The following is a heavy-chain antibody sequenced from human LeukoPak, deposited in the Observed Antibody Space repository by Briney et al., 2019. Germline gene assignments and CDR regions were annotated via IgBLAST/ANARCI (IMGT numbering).Heavy chain of an antibody. CDR2: ISGSGSTI. Sequence: GRSLRLSCAASGFTFSDYYMSWIRQAPGKGLEWVSYISGSGSTIYYADSVKGRFTISRDNAKNSLYLQMNSLRAEDTAVYYCARRTDYYDSSGYYQADAFDIWGLGTMITVSS. CDR3: ARRTDYYDSSGYYQADAFDI. CDR1: GFTFSDYY. D-gene: IGHD3-22*01. V-gene: IGHV3-11*01. J-gene: IGHJ3*02.